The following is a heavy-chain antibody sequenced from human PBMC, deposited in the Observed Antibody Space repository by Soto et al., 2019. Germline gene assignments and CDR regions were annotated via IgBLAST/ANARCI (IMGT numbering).Heavy chain of an antibody. D-gene: IGHD3-9*01. CDR2: ISSYNGDT. J-gene: IGHJ5*02. CDR1: GYTFTRSG. Sequence: ASVKVSCKASGYTFTRSGISWVRQAPGQGPEWMGWISSYNGDTNYAQTFQGRVTMTTDTSTSTAYMELRSLRSEDTAVYYCARSLVVFLTGSVYNWFYPWGQGTVVPGSA. V-gene: IGHV1-18*01. CDR3: ARSLVVFLTGSVYNWFYP.